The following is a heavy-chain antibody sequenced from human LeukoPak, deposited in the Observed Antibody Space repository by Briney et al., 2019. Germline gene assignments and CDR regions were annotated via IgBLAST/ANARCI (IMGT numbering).Heavy chain of an antibody. D-gene: IGHD2-15*01. CDR1: GYIINNYW. CDR2: IYPADSDI. CDR3: ARQEYCSGGSCYTWFDP. J-gene: IGHJ5*02. V-gene: IGHV5-51*01. Sequence: GESLQISCKGSGYIINNYWIGWVRQMPGKGLEWMGIIYPADSDIRYSPSFQGQVTTSADKSISTAYLQWSSLKASDTAMYYCARQEYCSGGSCYTWFDPWGQGTLVTVSS.